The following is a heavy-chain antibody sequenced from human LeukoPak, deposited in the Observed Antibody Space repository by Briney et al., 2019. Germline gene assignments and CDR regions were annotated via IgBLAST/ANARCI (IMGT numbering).Heavy chain of an antibody. CDR1: GGSISNYY. CDR3: ARGRWELPY. J-gene: IGHJ4*02. D-gene: IGHD1-26*01. V-gene: IGHV4-59*12. CDR2: IYFSGTT. Sequence: PSETLSLTCTVSGGSISNYYWSWIRQPPGEGLEWIGYIYFSGTTKYNPPLKSRVTISVDTSKNQFSLKLSSVTAADTAVYYCARGRWELPYWGQGTLVTVSS.